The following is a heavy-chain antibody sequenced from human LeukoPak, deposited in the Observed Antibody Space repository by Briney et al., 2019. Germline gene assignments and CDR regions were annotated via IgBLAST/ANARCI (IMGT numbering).Heavy chain of an antibody. CDR1: GHTFTSYY. CDR2: INPSGGST. V-gene: IGHV1-46*01. CDR3: ARSLVGYDPNFDY. J-gene: IGHJ4*02. D-gene: IGHD5-12*01. Sequence: ASVKVSCKASGHTFTSYYMHWVRQAPGQGLEWMGIINPSGGSTSYAQKFQGRVTMTRDTSTSTAYMELRSLRSDDTAVYYCARSLVGYDPNFDYWGQGTLVTVSS.